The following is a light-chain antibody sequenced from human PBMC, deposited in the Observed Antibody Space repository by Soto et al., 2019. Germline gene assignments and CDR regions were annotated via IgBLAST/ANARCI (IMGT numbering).Light chain of an antibody. J-gene: IGKJ4*01. CDR2: VAS. Sequence: DIQLTQSPSLLSASVGDRVTITCRASQGISSNLAWYQQKPGKAPNLLIYVASTLQSGVPSRFSGSGSGTEFTLTISSLQPEDFATYYCQQLNGYPLPFGGGTKVEIK. CDR1: QGISSN. V-gene: IGKV1-9*01. CDR3: QQLNGYPLP.